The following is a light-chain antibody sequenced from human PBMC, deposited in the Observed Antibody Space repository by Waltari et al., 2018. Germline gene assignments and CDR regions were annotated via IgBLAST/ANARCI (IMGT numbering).Light chain of an antibody. CDR2: RAS. J-gene: IGKJ2*01. CDR1: QSVRGNY. CDR3: HQYGSSPPYT. Sequence: VLTQSPDTLSLSPGEGATLSCRASQSVRGNYLAWYQHKPGQPPRLLIHRASNRATDIPGRFSGTGSGTDFTLTISRLEPEDFAVYFCHQYGSSPPYTFGQGTKLEVK. V-gene: IGKV3-20*01.